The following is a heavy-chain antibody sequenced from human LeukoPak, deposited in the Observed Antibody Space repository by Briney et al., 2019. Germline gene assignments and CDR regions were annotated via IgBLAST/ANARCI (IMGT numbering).Heavy chain of an antibody. J-gene: IGHJ4*02. CDR3: ARDRGSSGRLGRFDN. CDR1: GFTLSTYW. Sequence: GGSPRLSCAASGFTLSTYWMTWVRQAPGKGLEWVANIKQDGREKYYVDSVKGRFTISRDNAKKLLYLQMNSLRVEDTAVYYCARDRGSSGRLGRFDNWGQGTLVTVSP. D-gene: IGHD6-19*01. V-gene: IGHV3-7*01. CDR2: IKQDGREK.